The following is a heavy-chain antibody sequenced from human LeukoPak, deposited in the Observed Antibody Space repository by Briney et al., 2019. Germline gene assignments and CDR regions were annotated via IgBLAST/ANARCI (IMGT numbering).Heavy chain of an antibody. J-gene: IGHJ6*02. CDR2: ISSSSSYI. V-gene: IGHV3-21*04. Sequence: GGSLRLSCAASGFTFSSYSMNWVRQAPGKGLEWVSSISSSSSYIYYADSVEGRFTISRDNAKNSLYLQMNSLRAEDTAVYYCARDFPDYYDFWSGYRGGYYYYGMDVWGQGTTVTVSS. CDR1: GFTFSSYS. CDR3: ARDFPDYYDFWSGYRGGYYYYGMDV. D-gene: IGHD3-3*01.